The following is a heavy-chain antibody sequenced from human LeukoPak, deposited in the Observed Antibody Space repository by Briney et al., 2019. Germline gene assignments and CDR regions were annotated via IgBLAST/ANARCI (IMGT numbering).Heavy chain of an antibody. CDR1: RGSISFYY. J-gene: IGHJ4*02. CDR2: IYTSGNT. D-gene: IGHD3-22*01. Sequence: SETLSLTCTVSRGSISFYYWSWIRQPAGKGLEWIGRIYTSGNTNYNPSLKGRVTMSVNTSKNQFSLKLSSVTAADTAVYYCARDGYNGYYFDSSDYYFEHWGQGTLVTVSS. V-gene: IGHV4-4*07. CDR3: ARDGYNGYYFDSSDYYFEH.